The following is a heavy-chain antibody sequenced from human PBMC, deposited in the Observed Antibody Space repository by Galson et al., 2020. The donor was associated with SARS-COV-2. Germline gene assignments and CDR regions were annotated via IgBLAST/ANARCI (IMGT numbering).Heavy chain of an antibody. D-gene: IGHD3-3*01. CDR3: ANHVKFLEWSNYYYGMDV. CDR1: GCTFSSYA. CDR2: SGGSGGST. Sequence: GESLKLSCAASGCTFSSYAMSWVRQAPGKGLEWVAASGGSGGSTYHADFVKGRFTISRDNSKNTLYLQMNSRRAEDTAVYYCANHVKFLEWSNYYYGMDVWGQGTTVTVSS. J-gene: IGHJ6*02. V-gene: IGHV3-23*01.